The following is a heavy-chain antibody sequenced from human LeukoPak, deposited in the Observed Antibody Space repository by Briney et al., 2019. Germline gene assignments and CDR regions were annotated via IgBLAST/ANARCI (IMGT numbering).Heavy chain of an antibody. Sequence: GGSLRLSCAASGFTFSAYAMTWVRQAPGKGLEWVSSIGSDNKPHYSESVKGRFAISRDNSKSMLFLQLNSLRAEDTALYYCAKYFHYYGDMDVWGQGITVTVSS. J-gene: IGHJ6*02. CDR3: AKYFHYYGDMDV. V-gene: IGHV3-23*05. CDR1: GFTFSAYA. CDR2: IGSDNKP. D-gene: IGHD3-10*01.